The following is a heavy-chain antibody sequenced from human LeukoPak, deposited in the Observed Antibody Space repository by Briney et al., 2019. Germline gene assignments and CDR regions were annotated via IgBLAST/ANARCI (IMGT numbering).Heavy chain of an antibody. V-gene: IGHV4-34*01. CDR1: GFTFSSYG. J-gene: IGHJ6*03. CDR2: INHSGST. Sequence: GSLRLSCAVSGFTFSSYGMSWVRQAPGKGLEWIGEINHSGSTNYNPSLKSRVTISVDTSKNQFSLKLSSVTAADTAVYYCARGTAYYDILTGYPYYYYMDVWGKGTTVTISS. CDR3: ARGTAYYDILTGYPYYYYMDV. D-gene: IGHD3-9*01.